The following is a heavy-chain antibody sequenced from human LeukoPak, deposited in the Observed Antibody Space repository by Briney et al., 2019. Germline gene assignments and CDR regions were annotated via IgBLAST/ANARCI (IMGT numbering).Heavy chain of an antibody. CDR3: AELGITMIGGV. CDR2: ISSSGSTI. V-gene: IGHV3-11*01. CDR1: GFTFSDYC. J-gene: IGHJ6*04. Sequence: GGSLRLSCAASGFTFSDYCMSWIRQAPGKGLEWISYISSSGSTIYYADSVKGRFTISRDNAKNSLYPQMNSLRAKDTAVYYCAELGITMIGGVWGKGTTVTISS. D-gene: IGHD3-10*02.